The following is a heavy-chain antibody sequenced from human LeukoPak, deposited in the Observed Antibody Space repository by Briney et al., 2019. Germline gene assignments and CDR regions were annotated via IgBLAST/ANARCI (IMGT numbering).Heavy chain of an antibody. D-gene: IGHD2-15*01. J-gene: IGHJ4*02. Sequence: PSETLSLTCTVSGGSISSSSYYWGWIRQPPGKGLEWIGSIYYSGSTYYNPSLKSRVTISVDTSKNQFSLKLSSVTAADTAVYYCARRRDIVVVAAATNFDYWGQGTLVTVSS. CDR3: ARRRDIVVVAAATNFDY. CDR2: IYYSGST. V-gene: IGHV4-39*07. CDR1: GGSISSSSYY.